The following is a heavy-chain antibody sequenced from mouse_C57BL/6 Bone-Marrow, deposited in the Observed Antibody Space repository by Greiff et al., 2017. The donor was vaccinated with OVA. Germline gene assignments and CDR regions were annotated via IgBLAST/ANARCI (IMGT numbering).Heavy chain of an antibody. CDR1: GFSLTSYG. J-gene: IGHJ4*01. Sequence: VNVVESGPGLVAPSQSLSITCTVSGFSLTSYGVDWVRQSPGKGLEWLGVIWGVGSTNYNSALKSRLSISKDNSKSQVFLKMNSLQTDDTAMYYCATIYYGNYGYAMDYWGQGTSVTVSS. D-gene: IGHD2-1*01. V-gene: IGHV2-6*01. CDR3: ATIYYGNYGYAMDY. CDR2: IWGVGST.